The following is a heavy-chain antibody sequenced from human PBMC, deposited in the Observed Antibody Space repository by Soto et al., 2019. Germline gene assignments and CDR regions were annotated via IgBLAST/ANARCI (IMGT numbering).Heavy chain of an antibody. CDR2: INSDGSST. D-gene: IGHD7-27*01. CDR1: GFTFSSYW. J-gene: IGHJ3*02. Sequence: GGSLRLSCAASGFTFSSYWMHWVRQAPGKGLVWVSRINSDGSSTSYADSVKGRFTISRDNAKNTLYLQMNSLRAEDTAVYYCARGPLNWGRRARGDAFDIWGQGTMVTVSS. V-gene: IGHV3-74*01. CDR3: ARGPLNWGRRARGDAFDI.